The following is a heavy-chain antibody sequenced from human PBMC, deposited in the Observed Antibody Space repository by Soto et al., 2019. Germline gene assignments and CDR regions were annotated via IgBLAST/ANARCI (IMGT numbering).Heavy chain of an antibody. D-gene: IGHD1-26*01. CDR1: GFTFSSYA. CDR3: ARDGSKWDYYYMDV. CDR2: ISGSGGST. J-gene: IGHJ6*03. Sequence: PGGSLRLSCAASGFTFSSYAMSWVRQAPGKGLEWVSAISGSGGSTYYADSVKGRFTISRDNSKNTLYLQMNNLRAEDTAVYYCARDGSKWDYYYMDVRGKGTTVTVSS. V-gene: IGHV3-23*01.